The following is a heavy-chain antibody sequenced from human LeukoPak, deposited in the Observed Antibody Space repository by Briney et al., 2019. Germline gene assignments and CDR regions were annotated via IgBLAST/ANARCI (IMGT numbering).Heavy chain of an antibody. CDR3: AKSPIVVVPAAMGGNDY. CDR1: GYSFTSYW. D-gene: IGHD2-2*01. CDR2: IDPSDSYT. V-gene: IGHV5-10-1*01. J-gene: IGHJ4*02. Sequence: GESLWISCKGSGYSFTSYWISWVRQMPGKGLEWMGRIDPSDSYTNYSPSFQGHVTISADKSISTAYLQWSSLKASDTAMYYCAKSPIVVVPAAMGGNDYWGQGTLVTVSS.